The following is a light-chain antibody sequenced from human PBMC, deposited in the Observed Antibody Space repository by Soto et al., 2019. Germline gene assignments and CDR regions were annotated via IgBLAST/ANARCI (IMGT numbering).Light chain of an antibody. CDR3: TSYTTSNTWV. Sequence: QSALTQPASVSRSPGQSVTIPCTGTSSDVGSYNYVSWYQQHPGKAPKLMIFDVTNRPSGVSNRFSGSKSGNSASLTISGLQTEDEADYYCTSYTTSNTWVFGGGTQLTVL. CDR2: DVT. V-gene: IGLV2-14*03. CDR1: SSDVGSYNY. J-gene: IGLJ3*02.